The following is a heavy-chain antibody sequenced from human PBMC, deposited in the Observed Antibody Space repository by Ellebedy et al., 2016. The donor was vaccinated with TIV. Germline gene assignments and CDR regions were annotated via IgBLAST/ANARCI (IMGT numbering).Heavy chain of an antibody. CDR2: INSDGSGT. D-gene: IGHD6-6*01. CDR1: GFSFSNYW. J-gene: IGHJ3*02. Sequence: GESLKISCVASGFSFSNYWIPWVRQVPGKGLVWVSRINSDGSGTSYAESVKGRFRISRDNAENTVSMQMNSLRAEDTAIYYCARDRWAEYTFDIWGQGTMVTVSS. CDR3: ARDRWAEYTFDI. V-gene: IGHV3-74*01.